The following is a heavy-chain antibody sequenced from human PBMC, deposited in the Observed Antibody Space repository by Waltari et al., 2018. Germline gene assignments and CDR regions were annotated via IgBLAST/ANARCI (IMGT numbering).Heavy chain of an antibody. Sequence: QVQLVQSGAEVKKPGASVKVSCKASGYTFTGYYMHWVRPAPGQGLEWMGWINPNSGGTNYAQKFQGRVTMTRDTSISTAYMELSRLRSDDTAVYYCATGDGDPQRGDWFDPWGQGTLVTVSS. V-gene: IGHV1-2*02. J-gene: IGHJ5*02. CDR3: ATGDGDPQRGDWFDP. CDR1: GYTFTGYY. D-gene: IGHD2-21*02. CDR2: INPNSGGT.